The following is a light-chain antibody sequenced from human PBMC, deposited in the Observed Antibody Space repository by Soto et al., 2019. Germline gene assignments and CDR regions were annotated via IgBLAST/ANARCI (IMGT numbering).Light chain of an antibody. Sequence: DVVMTQSPDSLAVSLGERATIHCKSSQSVLNTSKNQSSLAWYQHKPGQPPKLLIYWASTRKSGVPDRFSGSGSGIDFTLTISSLQAEDVAVYFCQQYFNTPLTFGQGTKVDIK. CDR3: QQYFNTPLT. CDR2: WAS. CDR1: QSVLNTSKNQSS. V-gene: IGKV4-1*01. J-gene: IGKJ1*01.